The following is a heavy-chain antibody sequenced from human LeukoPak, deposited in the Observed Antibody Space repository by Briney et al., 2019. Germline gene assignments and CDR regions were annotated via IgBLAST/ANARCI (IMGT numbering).Heavy chain of an antibody. Sequence: GGSLTLSCAASGFTFSNAWMSWVRQAPGKGLEWVCRIKSKTDGGTTDYAAPVKGRFTISRDDSKNTLYLQMNSLKTEDTAVYYCTTLYYYDSSGPPPWGQGTLVTVSS. D-gene: IGHD3-22*01. CDR2: IKSKTDGGTT. V-gene: IGHV3-15*01. CDR1: GFTFSNAW. CDR3: TTLYYYDSSGPPP. J-gene: IGHJ5*02.